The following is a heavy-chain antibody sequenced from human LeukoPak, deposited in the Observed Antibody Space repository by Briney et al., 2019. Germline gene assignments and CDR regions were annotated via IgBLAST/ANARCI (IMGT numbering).Heavy chain of an antibody. V-gene: IGHV4-31*03. CDR3: ARGPTRYYFDC. Sequence: SETLSLTCTVSGGSISSGGYYWSWIRQHPGKGLEWMGYIYKSGSTEYNPSLKSRVTISVDTYKNQFSLKVSSVTAADTAVYYCARGPTRYYFDCWGQGTLVTVSS. J-gene: IGHJ4*02. CDR1: GGSISSGGYY. CDR2: IYKSGST.